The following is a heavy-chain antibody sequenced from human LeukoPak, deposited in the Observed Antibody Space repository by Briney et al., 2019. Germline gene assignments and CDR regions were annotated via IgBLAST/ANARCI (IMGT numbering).Heavy chain of an antibody. D-gene: IGHD6-19*01. CDR3: ARAAHLYSSGWHGDFDY. CDR2: INHSGST. J-gene: IGHJ4*02. V-gene: IGHV4-34*01. Sequence: SETLSLTCAVYGGSFSGHYWSWIRRPPGKGLEWIGEINHSGSTNYNPSLKSRVTISVDTSKNQFSLKLSSVTAADTAVYYCARAAHLYSSGWHGDFDYWGQGTLVTVSS. CDR1: GGSFSGHY.